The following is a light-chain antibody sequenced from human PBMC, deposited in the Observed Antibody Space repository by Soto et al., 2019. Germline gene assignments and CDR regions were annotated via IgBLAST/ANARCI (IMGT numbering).Light chain of an antibody. CDR1: LAISNY. CDR3: QRYNTVPWT. CDR2: GAS. V-gene: IGKV1-27*01. J-gene: IGKJ1*01. Sequence: DIQTTQSPSSLSAFVGDRVTITCRASLAISNYLAWYQQKPGKAPNLLIYGASTLQSGVPSRFAGSGSGTEFSLTITSLQPEDVATYYCQRYNTVPWTFGQGTKVEIK.